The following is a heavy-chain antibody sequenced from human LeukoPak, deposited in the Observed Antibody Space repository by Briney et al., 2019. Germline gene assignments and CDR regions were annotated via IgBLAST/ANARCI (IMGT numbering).Heavy chain of an antibody. J-gene: IGHJ4*02. V-gene: IGHV1-8*01. CDR1: KYTFTNYD. CDR2: MSPNSGNT. D-gene: IGHD2-15*01. Sequence: GASVKVSCKASKYTFTNYDINWVRQATGHGLEWLGWMSPNSGNTGYAQKLQGRVTMTIDTSTSTAYMELRSLRSDDTAVYYCAREYGGSRRDFDYWGQGTLVTVSS. CDR3: AREYGGSRRDFDY.